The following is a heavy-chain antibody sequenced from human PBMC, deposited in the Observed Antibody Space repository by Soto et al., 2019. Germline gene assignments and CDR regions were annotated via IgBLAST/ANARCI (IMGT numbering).Heavy chain of an antibody. Sequence: GGSLRLSCSASEFTFSSFAMHWVRQAPGKGLEYVSAISSNGGTTWYADSVNGRFTISRDNSKNTLYLQMSSLRVEDTAVYYCTRHTVDYWGQGTPVTV. V-gene: IGHV3-64D*06. J-gene: IGHJ4*02. CDR3: TRHTVDY. CDR2: ISSNGGTT. D-gene: IGHD5-18*01. CDR1: EFTFSSFA.